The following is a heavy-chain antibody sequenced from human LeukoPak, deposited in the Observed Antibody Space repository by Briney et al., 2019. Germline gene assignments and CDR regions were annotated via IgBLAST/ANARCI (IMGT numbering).Heavy chain of an antibody. V-gene: IGHV1-8*01. CDR2: MNPNSGDT. J-gene: IGHJ6*03. CDR3: ARPSGGWYYYYMDV. Sequence: ASVKVSCKASGYTFASYHINWVRQATGQGLEWMGWMNPNSGDTRYAQKFQGRVTMTRNTSISTAYMELSSLRSEDTAVYYCARPSGGWYYYYMDVWGKGTTVTVSS. D-gene: IGHD3-10*01. CDR1: GYTFASYH.